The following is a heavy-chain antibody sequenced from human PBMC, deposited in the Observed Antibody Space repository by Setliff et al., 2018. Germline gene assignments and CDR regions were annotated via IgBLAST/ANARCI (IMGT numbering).Heavy chain of an antibody. V-gene: IGHV3-30*02. CDR2: TRYDGSDK. D-gene: IGHD3-9*01. CDR3: AKDSLLRYFDWLLDYFDY. CDR1: GFTFSTYG. Sequence: GGSLRLSCAASGFTFSTYGMHWVRQAPGKGLEWVAFTRYDGSDKYYADSVKGRFTISRDNSKNTLYLQMNSLRAEDTAVYYCAKDSLLRYFDWLLDYFDYWGQGTLVTVSS. J-gene: IGHJ4*02.